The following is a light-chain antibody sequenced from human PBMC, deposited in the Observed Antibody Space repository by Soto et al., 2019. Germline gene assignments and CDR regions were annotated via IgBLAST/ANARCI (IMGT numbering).Light chain of an antibody. V-gene: IGKV3-15*01. Sequence: EFVLTQSPGTLSLSTGERATLSCRASQSAISNLAWYQQKPGQTPRLLIYDASTRATDIPARFSGSGSGTDFTLTISSLLSEDFAVYYCHQYYKWPLTFGGGTKVDI. J-gene: IGKJ4*01. CDR3: HQYYKWPLT. CDR1: QSAISN. CDR2: DAS.